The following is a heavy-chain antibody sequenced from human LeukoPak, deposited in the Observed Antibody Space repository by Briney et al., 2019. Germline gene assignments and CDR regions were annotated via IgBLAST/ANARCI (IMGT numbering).Heavy chain of an antibody. CDR3: ARDGGLYYYDSSGYFDY. D-gene: IGHD3-22*01. CDR2: IYSGGST. J-gene: IGHJ4*02. Sequence: GGSLRLSCAASGFTVSSNYMSWVRQAPGKGLEWVSVIYSGGSTYYADSVKGRFTISRDNSKNTLYLQMNSLRAEDTAVYYCARDGGLYYYDSSGYFDYWGQGTLVTVSS. CDR1: GFTVSSNY. V-gene: IGHV3-53*01.